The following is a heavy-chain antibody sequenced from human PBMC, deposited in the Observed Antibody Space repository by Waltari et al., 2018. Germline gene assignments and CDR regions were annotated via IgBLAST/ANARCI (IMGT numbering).Heavy chain of an antibody. V-gene: IGHV5-51*01. CDR2: IYPGDSDT. CDR3: ARLRFPSTVTTGNYFDY. J-gene: IGHJ4*02. D-gene: IGHD4-17*01. Sequence: QMPGKGLEWMGIIYPGDSDTRYSPSFQGQVTISADKSISTAYLQWSSLKASDTAMYYCARLRFPSTVTTGNYFDYWGQGTLVTVSS.